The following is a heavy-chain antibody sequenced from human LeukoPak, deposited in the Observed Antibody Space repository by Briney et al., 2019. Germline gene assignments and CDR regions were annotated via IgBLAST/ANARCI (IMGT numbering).Heavy chain of an antibody. CDR1: GYTFTGYY. V-gene: IGHV1-2*02. D-gene: IGHD5-18*01. CDR3: ARDVRVGRHVDTAMALYYYVMDV. Sequence: GSVTVSCKASGYTFTGYYMHWVRQAPGQGGEGMGWINPKSGGTNYAQRFQGRVTMTRDTSISTAYMQLSRLRSDDTAVYYCARDVRVGRHVDTAMALYYYVMDVWGQGTTVTVSS. CDR2: INPKSGGT. J-gene: IGHJ6*02.